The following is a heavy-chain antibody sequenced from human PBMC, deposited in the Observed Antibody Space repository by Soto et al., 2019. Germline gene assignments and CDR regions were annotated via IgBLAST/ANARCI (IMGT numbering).Heavy chain of an antibody. CDR1: GGSISSSSYY. V-gene: IGHV4-39*01. CDR2: IYYSGST. D-gene: IGHD6-13*01. J-gene: IGHJ5*02. CDR3: VRVAAAGGGNWFDP. Sequence: SETLSLTCTVSGGSISSSSYYWGWIRQPPGKGLEWIGSIYYSGSTYYNPSLKSRVTISVDTSKNQFSLKLSSVTAAGTAVYYCVRVAAAGGGNWFDPWGQGTLVTVSS.